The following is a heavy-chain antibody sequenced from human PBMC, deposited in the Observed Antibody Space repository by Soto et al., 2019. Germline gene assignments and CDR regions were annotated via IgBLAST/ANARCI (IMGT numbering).Heavy chain of an antibody. V-gene: IGHV4-59*01. D-gene: IGHD5-12*01. J-gene: IGHJ6*03. CDR3: ARAYPRYSGYDYSYYYYYMDV. CDR2: IYYSGST. Sequence: SETLSLTCTVSGGSISSYYWSWIRQPPGKGLEWIGYIYYSGSTNYNPSLKSRVTISVDTSKNQFSLKLSSVTAADTAVYYCARAYPRYSGYDYSYYYYYMDVWGKGTTVTVSS. CDR1: GGSISSYY.